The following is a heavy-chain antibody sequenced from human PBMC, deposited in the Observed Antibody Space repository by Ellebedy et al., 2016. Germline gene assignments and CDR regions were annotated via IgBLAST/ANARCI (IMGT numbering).Heavy chain of an antibody. V-gene: IGHV1-69*13. CDR3: AIWPNGGYFDY. D-gene: IGHD7-27*01. CDR2: IIPIFGTA. J-gene: IGHJ4*02. CDR1: GGTFSSYA. Sequence: SVKVSXXASGGTFSSYAISWVRQAPGQGLEWMGGIIPIFGTANYAQKFQGRVTITADESTSTAYMELSSLRSEDTAVYYCAIWPNGGYFDYWGQGTLVTVSS.